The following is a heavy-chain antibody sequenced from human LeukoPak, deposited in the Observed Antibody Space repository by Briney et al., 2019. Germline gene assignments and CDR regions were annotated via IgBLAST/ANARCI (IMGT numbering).Heavy chain of an antibody. V-gene: IGHV4-34*01. Sequence: SETLSLTCAVYGGSFSGYYWSWIRQPPGKGLEWIGEINHSGSTNYNPSLKSRVTISVDTSKNQFSLKLSSVTAADTAVYYCARDDITMVRGVFSYYMDVWGKGTTVTVSS. CDR3: ARDDITMVRGVFSYYMDV. D-gene: IGHD3-10*01. CDR1: GGSFSGYY. CDR2: INHSGST. J-gene: IGHJ6*03.